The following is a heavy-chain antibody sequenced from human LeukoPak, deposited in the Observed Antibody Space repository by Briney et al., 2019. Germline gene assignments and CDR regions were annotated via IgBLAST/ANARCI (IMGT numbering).Heavy chain of an antibody. CDR2: VSGSGGNT. D-gene: IGHD1-26*01. CDR3: ARGFVVGPFDI. CDR1: GFTFSSYV. Sequence: PGGSLRLSCAASGFTFSSYVISWVRQAPGKGLEWVSAVSGSGGNTYFADSVKGRFTISRDNSKSTLYLQMNSLRAEDTAVYFCARGFVVGPFDIWGQGTMVTVSS. V-gene: IGHV3-23*01. J-gene: IGHJ3*02.